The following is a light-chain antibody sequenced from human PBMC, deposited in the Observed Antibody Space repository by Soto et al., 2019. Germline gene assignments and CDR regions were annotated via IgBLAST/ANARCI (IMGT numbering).Light chain of an antibody. CDR2: EVS. J-gene: IGLJ3*02. CDR3: NSYAGSNNWV. V-gene: IGLV2-8*01. Sequence: QSVLTQPPSASGSPGQSVTISCTGTSSDVGGYNYVSWYQQHPGKAPKLMIYEVSKRPSGVPDRFSGSKSGNTASRTVSGLQAEEEADYYCNSYAGSNNWVFGGGTKLTVL. CDR1: SSDVGGYNY.